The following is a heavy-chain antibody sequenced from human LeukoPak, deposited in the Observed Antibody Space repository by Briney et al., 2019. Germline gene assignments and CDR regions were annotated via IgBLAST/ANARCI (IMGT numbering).Heavy chain of an antibody. CDR3: AKIPDLYYYDSSGWYYFDY. Sequence: GGSLRLSCAASGFTFSSYAMSWVRQAPGKGLEWVSSISDNGGNTYYADSVKGRFTLSRDNSKNTLFLQMNSLRAEDTALYYCAKIPDLYYYDSSGWYYFDYWGQGTLVTVSS. CDR2: ISDNGGNT. CDR1: GFTFSSYA. D-gene: IGHD3-22*01. J-gene: IGHJ4*02. V-gene: IGHV3-23*01.